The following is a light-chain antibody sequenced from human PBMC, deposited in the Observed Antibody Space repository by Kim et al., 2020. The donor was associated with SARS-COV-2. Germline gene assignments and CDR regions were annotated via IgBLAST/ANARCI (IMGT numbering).Light chain of an antibody. J-gene: IGLJ2*01. Sequence: GQRVTSSCSGSSSKTGSNYVYWYQQLPGTAPKLLIYSNNQRPSGVPDRFSGSKSGTSASLAISGLRSEDEADYYCAAWDDSLSGVVFGGGTQLTVL. CDR3: AAWDDSLSGVV. CDR2: SNN. V-gene: IGLV1-47*02. CDR1: SSKTGSNY.